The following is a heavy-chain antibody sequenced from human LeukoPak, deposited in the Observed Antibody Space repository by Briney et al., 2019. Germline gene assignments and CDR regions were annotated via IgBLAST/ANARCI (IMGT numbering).Heavy chain of an antibody. CDR1: GGSISSGDYY. Sequence: PSQALSLTCAVSGGSISSGDYYWSWIRQPPGKGLEWIGYIYYSGSTYYNPSLKSRVTISVDTSKNQFSLKLSSVTAADTAVYYCARVCNDYGVTGWFDPWGQGTLVTVSS. CDR2: IYYSGST. V-gene: IGHV4-30-4*01. CDR3: ARVCNDYGVTGWFDP. J-gene: IGHJ5*02. D-gene: IGHD4-17*01.